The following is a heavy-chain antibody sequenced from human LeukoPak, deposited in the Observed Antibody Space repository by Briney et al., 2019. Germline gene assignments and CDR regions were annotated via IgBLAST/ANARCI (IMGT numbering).Heavy chain of an antibody. CDR2: INTDGSST. CDR3: ARALGDVSI. CDR1: RFTFKNYW. J-gene: IGHJ3*02. D-gene: IGHD1-26*01. Sequence: GGSLRLSCAASRFTFKNYWMHWVSHAAGKGLVWVSNINTDGSSTNYAGSVKGRFTISRDNAKNTLYLQMNSLRPEDTAVYYCARALGDVSIWGQGTMATVSS. V-gene: IGHV3-74*01.